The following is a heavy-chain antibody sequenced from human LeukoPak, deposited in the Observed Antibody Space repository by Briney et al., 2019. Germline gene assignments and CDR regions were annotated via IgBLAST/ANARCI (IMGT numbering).Heavy chain of an antibody. V-gene: IGHV4-59*10. CDR2: LYGSRSA. CDR1: GGSFSGYY. D-gene: IGHD4-11*01. CDR3: AGSSEGTTLDY. Sequence: SETLSLTCAVYGGSFSGYYWSWIRQPAGKGLEWIGRLYGSRSANYNPSLKSRVTISIDTSRNQVSLKLSSLTAADTAVYYCAGSSEGTTLDYWGQGTLVTVSS. J-gene: IGHJ4*02.